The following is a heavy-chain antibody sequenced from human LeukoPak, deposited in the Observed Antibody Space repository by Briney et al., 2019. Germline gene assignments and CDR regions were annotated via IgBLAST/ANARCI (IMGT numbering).Heavy chain of an antibody. J-gene: IGHJ5*02. V-gene: IGHV1-8*01. Sequence: ASVKVSCKASGYTFTSYGINWVRQATGQGLEWMGWMNPNSGNTGYAQKFQGRVTMTRNTSISTAYMELSSLRSEDTAVYYCTRGRSSWYTPNWFDPWGQGTLVTVSS. CDR3: TRGRSSWYTPNWFDP. CDR1: GYTFTSYG. D-gene: IGHD6-13*01. CDR2: MNPNSGNT.